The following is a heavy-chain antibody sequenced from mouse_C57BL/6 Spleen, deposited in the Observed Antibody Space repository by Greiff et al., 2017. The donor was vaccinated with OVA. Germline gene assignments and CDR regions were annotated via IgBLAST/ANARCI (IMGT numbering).Heavy chain of an antibody. CDR2: IFPGSGST. Sequence: VKLMESGPELVKPGASVKISCKASGYTFTDYYINWVKQRPGQGLEWIGWIFPGSGSTYYNEKFKGQATLTVDKSSSTAYMLLSSLTSEDSSVYFCARGFSSDWYFDVWGTGTTVTVSS. J-gene: IGHJ1*03. D-gene: IGHD6-1*01. V-gene: IGHV1-75*01. CDR3: ARGFSSDWYFDV. CDR1: GYTFTDYY.